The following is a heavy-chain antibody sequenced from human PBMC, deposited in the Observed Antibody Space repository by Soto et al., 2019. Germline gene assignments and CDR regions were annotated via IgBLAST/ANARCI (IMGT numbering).Heavy chain of an antibody. V-gene: IGHV3-23*01. CDR3: AKRRGAGGHFDY. CDR1: GFTFSSYA. D-gene: IGHD2-15*01. Sequence: LSLSCAASGFTFSSYAMGWVRQGPGKGLEWVAVVSIGGSTHYADSVRGRFTISRDNSKNTLSLQMNSLTAEDTAVYFCAKRRGAGGHFDYWGQGALVTVSS. J-gene: IGHJ4*02. CDR2: VSIGGST.